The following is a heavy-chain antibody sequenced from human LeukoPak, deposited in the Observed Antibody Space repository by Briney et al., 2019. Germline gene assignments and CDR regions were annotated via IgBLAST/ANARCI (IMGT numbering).Heavy chain of an antibody. V-gene: IGHV1-24*01. CDR1: GYTLTELS. J-gene: IGHJ4*02. Sequence: ASVKVSCKVSGYTLTELSMHWVRQAPGKGLEWMGGVDPEDDETFYAQKFQGRVTMTEDTSTHTAYMELSSLRSEDTAVYYCATPAPSHYYDLRYYFDYWGQGTLVTASS. CDR2: VDPEDDET. CDR3: ATPAPSHYYDLRYYFDY. D-gene: IGHD3-22*01.